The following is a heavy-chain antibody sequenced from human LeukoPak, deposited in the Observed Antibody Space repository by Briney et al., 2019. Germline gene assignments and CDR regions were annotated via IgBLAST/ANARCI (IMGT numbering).Heavy chain of an antibody. D-gene: IGHD6-13*01. V-gene: IGHV3-7*01. CDR3: ARDAPAPGIAAAGYFDY. CDR1: GFTFSSYW. CDR2: IKQDGSEK. J-gene: IGHJ4*02. Sequence: GGSLRLSCAASGFTFSSYWISWVRQAPGKGLEWVANIKQDGSEKYYVDSVKGRFTISRDNAKNSLYLQMNSLRAEDTAVYYCARDAPAPGIAAAGYFDYWGQGTLVTVSS.